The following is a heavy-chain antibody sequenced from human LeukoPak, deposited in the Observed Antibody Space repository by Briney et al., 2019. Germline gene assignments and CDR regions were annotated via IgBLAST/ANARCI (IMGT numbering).Heavy chain of an antibody. J-gene: IGHJ3*02. Sequence: SDTLSLTCTLSGVSISSYYWGWLRQPAGKGREWIGCVYIIGSTNYNPSLKSRVAMSVDTSKNQFSRKLSSVAAADTAVYYCARARKSYYYDSSGRGAFDIWGQGTMVTVSS. CDR2: VYIIGST. CDR3: ARARKSYYYDSSGRGAFDI. CDR1: GVSISSYY. D-gene: IGHD3-22*01. V-gene: IGHV4-4*07.